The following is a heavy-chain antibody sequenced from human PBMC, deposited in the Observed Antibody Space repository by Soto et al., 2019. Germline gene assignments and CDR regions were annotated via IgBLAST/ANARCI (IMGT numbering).Heavy chain of an antibody. Sequence: ASETLSLTCTVSGDSISSRTYYWGWIRQPPGKGLEWIGSIYYSGSTYYNPSLKSRVTISVDTSKNQFSLKLSSVTAADTAVYYCARHTCSGGSCYGDFDYWGQGTLVTVSS. CDR1: GDSISSRTYY. V-gene: IGHV4-39*01. D-gene: IGHD2-15*01. CDR3: ARHTCSGGSCYGDFDY. CDR2: IYYSGST. J-gene: IGHJ4*02.